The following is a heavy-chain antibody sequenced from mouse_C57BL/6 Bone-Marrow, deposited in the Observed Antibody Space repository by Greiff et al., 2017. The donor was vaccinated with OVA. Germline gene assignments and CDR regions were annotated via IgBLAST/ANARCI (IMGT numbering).Heavy chain of an antibody. CDR2: ISSGGDYI. CDR3: SSLLDAMDF. D-gene: IGHD2-1*01. CDR1: GFTFSSYA. J-gene: IGHJ4*01. Sequence: EVMLVESGEGLVKPGGSLKLSCAASGFTFSSYAMSWVRQTPEKRLEWVAYISSGGDYIYYADTVKGRFTISRDNARNTLYLQMSSLTSEDTAIYYCSSLLDAMDFWGRGTSVTVSS. V-gene: IGHV5-9-1*02.